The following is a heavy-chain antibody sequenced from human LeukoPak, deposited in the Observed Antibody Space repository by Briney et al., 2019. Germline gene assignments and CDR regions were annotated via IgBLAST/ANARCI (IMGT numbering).Heavy chain of an antibody. Sequence: GGSLRLSCAASGFTFSSYAMHWVRQAPGKGLEWISYISSGRSAIYYEDSAKGRFTISRDNVKNTLHLQMNSLRDEDTAVYYCARVATGYSVNYFDYWGQGTLVTVSS. CDR2: ISSGRSAI. D-gene: IGHD3-9*01. J-gene: IGHJ4*02. CDR1: GFTFSSYA. CDR3: ARVATGYSVNYFDY. V-gene: IGHV3-48*02.